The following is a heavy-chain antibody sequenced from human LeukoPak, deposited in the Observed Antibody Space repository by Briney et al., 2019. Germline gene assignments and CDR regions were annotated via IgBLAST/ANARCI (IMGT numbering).Heavy chain of an antibody. CDR3: AGLRGGYYDSSGYWDY. D-gene: IGHD3-22*01. J-gene: IGHJ4*02. Sequence: SETLSLTCTVSGGSISSYYWSWIRQPPGKGLEWIGYIYYSGSTNYNPSLKSRVTISVDTSKNQFSLKLSSVTAADTAVYYCAGLRGGYYDSSGYWDYWGQGTLVTVSS. V-gene: IGHV4-59*01. CDR1: GGSISSYY. CDR2: IYYSGST.